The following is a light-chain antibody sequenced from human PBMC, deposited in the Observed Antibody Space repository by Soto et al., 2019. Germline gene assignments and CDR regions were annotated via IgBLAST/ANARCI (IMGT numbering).Light chain of an antibody. CDR1: SSNIGGNS. CDR3: AAWDDNLNGPV. J-gene: IGLJ2*01. Sequence: QSALTQPPSASGTPGQRVTISCSGSSSNIGGNSVNWYQHLPGTAPKILMYSDVERPSGVPDRFSGSKSGTSASLAISGLQSEDEADYYCAAWDDNLNGPVFGGGTKLTVL. V-gene: IGLV1-44*01. CDR2: SDV.